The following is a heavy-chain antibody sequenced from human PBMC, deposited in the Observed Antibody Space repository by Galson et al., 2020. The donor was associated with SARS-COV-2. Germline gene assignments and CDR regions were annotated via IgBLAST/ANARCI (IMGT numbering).Heavy chain of an antibody. D-gene: IGHD4-17*01. CDR2: IYYSGNT. J-gene: IGHJ2*01. CDR3: ARSGGTVASQQFDL. V-gene: IGHV4-39*01. Sequence: SETLSLTCTVSGGSISTTNYFWGWIRQPPGKELEWIGTIYYSGNTYYNPSNKSRVTISVDTTKNQLYLKLSSVTAADTAVYYCARSGGTVASQQFDLWGRGTLVTVSS. CDR1: GGSISTTNYF.